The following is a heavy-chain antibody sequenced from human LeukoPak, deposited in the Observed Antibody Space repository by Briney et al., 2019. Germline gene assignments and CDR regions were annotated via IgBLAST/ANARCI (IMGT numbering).Heavy chain of an antibody. J-gene: IGHJ6*03. D-gene: IGHD3-3*01. CDR3: ARETREYADFWSGYYSYYYYMDV. CDR2: INHSGST. V-gene: IGHV4-34*01. Sequence: PSETLSLTCAVYGGSFSGYYWSWIRQPPGKGLEWIGEINHSGSTNYNPSLKSRVTISVDTSKNQFSLKLSSVTAADTALYYCARETREYADFWSGYYSYYYYMDVWGKGTTVTVSS. CDR1: GGSFSGYY.